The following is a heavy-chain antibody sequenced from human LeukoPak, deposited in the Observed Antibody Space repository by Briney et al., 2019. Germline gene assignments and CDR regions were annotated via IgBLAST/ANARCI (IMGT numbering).Heavy chain of an antibody. CDR2: ISAYNGNT. CDR1: GYTFTSYG. J-gene: IGHJ4*02. V-gene: IGHV1-18*01. CDR3: ARDEASSGLHDY. D-gene: IGHD6-19*01. Sequence: ASEKVSCMASGYTFTSYGISWVRQAPGQGLQWMGWISAYNGNTNYAQKLRGRVTMTTDTSTSTAYMELRSLRSDDTAVYYCARDEASSGLHDYWGQGTLVTVSS.